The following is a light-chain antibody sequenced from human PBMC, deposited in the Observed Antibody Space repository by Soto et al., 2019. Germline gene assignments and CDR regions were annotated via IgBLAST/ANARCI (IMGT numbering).Light chain of an antibody. CDR1: QTISSW. Sequence: DIQMTQSPSTLSGSVGDRVTITCRASQTISSWLAWYQQKPGKAPKLLIYKASTLKSGVPSRFSGSGSGTESPLTISSLKPDDFATYYCKHYNSYSEAFGQGTKV. CDR2: KAS. V-gene: IGKV1-5*03. CDR3: KHYNSYSEA. J-gene: IGKJ1*01.